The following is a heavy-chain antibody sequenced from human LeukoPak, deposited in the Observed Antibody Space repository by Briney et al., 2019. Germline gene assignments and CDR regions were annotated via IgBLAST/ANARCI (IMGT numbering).Heavy chain of an antibody. Sequence: SETLSLTCTVSGGSISSSSYYWGWIRQPPGKGLEWIGSIYHSGSTYYNPSLKSRVTVSVDTSKDQFSLKLSSVTAADTAVYYCARSLYDLWYWGQGTLVTVSS. CDR1: GGSISSSSYY. D-gene: IGHD2-2*02. J-gene: IGHJ4*02. CDR3: ARSLYDLWY. CDR2: IYHSGST. V-gene: IGHV4-39*07.